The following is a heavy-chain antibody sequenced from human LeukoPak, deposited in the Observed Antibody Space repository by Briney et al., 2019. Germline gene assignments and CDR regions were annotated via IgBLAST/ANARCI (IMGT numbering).Heavy chain of an antibody. D-gene: IGHD1-7*01. J-gene: IGHJ6*02. CDR2: ISGSGGST. CDR1: GFTFSSYA. V-gene: IGHV3-23*01. Sequence: GGSLRLSCAASGFTFSSYAMSWVRQAPGKGLEWASAISGSGGSTYYADSVKGRFTISRDNSKNTLYLQMNSLRAEDTAVYYCASHPEVLELPLHYYYYGMDVWGQGTTVTVSS. CDR3: ASHPEVLELPLHYYYYGMDV.